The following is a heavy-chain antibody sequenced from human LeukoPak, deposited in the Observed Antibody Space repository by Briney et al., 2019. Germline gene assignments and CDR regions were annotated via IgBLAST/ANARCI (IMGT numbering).Heavy chain of an antibody. J-gene: IGHJ4*02. D-gene: IGHD2-2*01. Sequence: KPSETLSLTCAVYGGSFSGYYWSWIRQPPGKGLEWIGEINHSGSTNYNPSLKSRVTISVDTSKNQFSLRLTSVTAEDTAVYYCAKAPFGKISIVVVPAASDYWGQGTVVTVSS. CDR3: AKAPFGKISIVVVPAASDY. CDR2: INHSGST. CDR1: GGSFSGYY. V-gene: IGHV4-34*01.